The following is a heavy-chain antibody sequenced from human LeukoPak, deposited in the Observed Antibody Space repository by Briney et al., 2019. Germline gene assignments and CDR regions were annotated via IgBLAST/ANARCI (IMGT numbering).Heavy chain of an antibody. D-gene: IGHD6-19*01. J-gene: IGHJ4*02. CDR2: IYRSGST. V-gene: IGHV4-4*02. CDR1: GDSITSSNW. Sequence: SGTLSLTCAVSGDSITSSNWWSWLRQSPGKGLEWIGEIYRSGSTNYKSSLKSRVTMSMDKSKNQFSLKLNSVTAADTAVYYCARWYSGWFDYWGQGTLVTVSS. CDR3: ARWYSGWFDY.